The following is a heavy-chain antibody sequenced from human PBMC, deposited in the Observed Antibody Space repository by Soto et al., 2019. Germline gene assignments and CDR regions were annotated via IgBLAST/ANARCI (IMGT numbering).Heavy chain of an antibody. D-gene: IGHD6-19*01. CDR3: AKDHSYSSGWSKGPDYYYYGMDV. V-gene: IGHV3-30*18. Sequence: PGGSLRLSCAASGFTFSSYGMHWVRQAPGKGLEWVAVISYDGSNKYYADSVKGRFTISRDNSKNTLYLQMNSLRAEDTAVYYCAKDHSYSSGWSKGPDYYYYGMDVWGQGTTVTVSS. CDR1: GFTFSSYG. J-gene: IGHJ6*02. CDR2: ISYDGSNK.